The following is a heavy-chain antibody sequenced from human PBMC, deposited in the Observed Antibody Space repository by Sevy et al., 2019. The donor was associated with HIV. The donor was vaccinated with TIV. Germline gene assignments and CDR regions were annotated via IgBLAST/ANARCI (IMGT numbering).Heavy chain of an antibody. Sequence: GGSLRLSCAAFGFTFSNYAMSWVRQAPGKGLEWVSAISASGGTTFFADSVKGRFTISRDNSKNTMYLQMKSLRVEDTAVYYCAKSPSSPGSSSTWATFDYWGQGTLVTVSS. J-gene: IGHJ4*02. V-gene: IGHV3-23*01. CDR1: GFTFSNYA. D-gene: IGHD6-13*01. CDR3: AKSPSSPGSSSTWATFDY. CDR2: ISASGGTT.